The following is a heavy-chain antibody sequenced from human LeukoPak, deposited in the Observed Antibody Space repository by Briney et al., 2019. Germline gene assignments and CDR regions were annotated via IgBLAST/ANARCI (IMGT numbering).Heavy chain of an antibody. J-gene: IGHJ4*02. CDR3: ARVAPGAPANFDY. CDR2: IYYSGST. D-gene: IGHD2-15*01. Sequence: SETLSLTCTVSGGSISSYYWSWIRQPPGKGLEWIGYIYYSGSTNYNPSLKSRVTISVDTSKNQFSLKLSSVTAADTAVYYCARVAPGAPANFDYWAREPWSPSPQ. V-gene: IGHV4-59*01. CDR1: GGSISSYY.